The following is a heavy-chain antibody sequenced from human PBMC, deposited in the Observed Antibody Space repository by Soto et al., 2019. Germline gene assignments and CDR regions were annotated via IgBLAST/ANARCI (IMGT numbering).Heavy chain of an antibody. D-gene: IGHD6-19*01. Sequence: LMLSCKGSGYSFTSYWIGWVRQMPGKGLEWVGIIYPGDSDTRYSPSFQGQVTISADKSISTAYLQWSSLKAWQTAMYYRARGGGWSRPFDYWGQGNMVTVSS. V-gene: IGHV5-51*01. CDR1: GYSFTSYW. J-gene: IGHJ4*02. CDR3: ARGGGWSRPFDY. CDR2: IYPGDSDT.